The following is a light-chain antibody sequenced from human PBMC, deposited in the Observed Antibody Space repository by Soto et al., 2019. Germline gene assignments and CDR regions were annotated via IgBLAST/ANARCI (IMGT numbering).Light chain of an antibody. CDR1: QRVSNY. V-gene: IGKV1-39*01. CDR2: AAY. J-gene: IGKJ1*01. CDR3: QQTFSTPTWT. Sequence: DIQMTQSPSSLSASVGDRVSITCRTSQRVSNYLNWYQQKPGKAPKLLIYAAYSLHGGVPSLFSGTGSGTEFTLTITSRQPEDFGTFYCQQTFSTPTWTFGQGTKVEI.